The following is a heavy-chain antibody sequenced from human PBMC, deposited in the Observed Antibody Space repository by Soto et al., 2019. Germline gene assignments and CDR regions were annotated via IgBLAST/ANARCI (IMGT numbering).Heavy chain of an antibody. D-gene: IGHD5-18*01. J-gene: IGHJ4*02. CDR2: IYPGDSDT. CDR3: ARRVRLEYSYGYEYFFDY. V-gene: IGHV5-51*01. Sequence: PGESLKISCKGSGYSFTSYWIGWVRQMPWKGLEWMGIIYPGDSDTRYSPSFQGQVTISADKSISTAYLQWSSLKASDTAMYYCARRVRLEYSYGYEYFFDYWGQGTLVTVSS. CDR1: GYSFTSYW.